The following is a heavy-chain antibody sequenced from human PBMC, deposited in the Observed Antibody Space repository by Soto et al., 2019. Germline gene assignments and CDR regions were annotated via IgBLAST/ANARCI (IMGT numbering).Heavy chain of an antibody. D-gene: IGHD2-15*01. Sequence: QVQLVESGGGVVQPGRSLRLYCAASGFTFSSYAMHWVRQAPGKGLEGVAVISYDGSNKYYADSVKGRFTISRDNYKNTLYLQMNSLRAEDTAVYYCAREDSGYCSGGSCCPDWGQGTLVTVSS. J-gene: IGHJ4*02. CDR3: AREDSGYCSGGSCCPD. V-gene: IGHV3-30-3*01. CDR1: GFTFSSYA. CDR2: ISYDGSNK.